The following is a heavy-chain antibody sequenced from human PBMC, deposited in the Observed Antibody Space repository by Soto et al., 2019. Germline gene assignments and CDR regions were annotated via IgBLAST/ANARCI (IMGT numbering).Heavy chain of an antibody. CDR1: GFTFSSYG. D-gene: IGHD2-8*02. Sequence: PGGSLRLSCAASGFTFSSYGMHWVRQAPGKGLEWVAVIWYDGSNKYYADSVKGRFTISRDNSKNTLYLQMNSLRAEDTAVYYCARAPQPPPGYYYYGMDVWGQGTTVTVSS. J-gene: IGHJ6*02. CDR3: ARAPQPPPGYYYYGMDV. V-gene: IGHV3-33*01. CDR2: IWYDGSNK.